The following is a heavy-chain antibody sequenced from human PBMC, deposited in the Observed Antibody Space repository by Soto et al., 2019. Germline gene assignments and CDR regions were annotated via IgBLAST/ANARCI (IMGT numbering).Heavy chain of an antibody. CDR2: IWYDGSEK. J-gene: IGHJ4*01. CDR1: GFIFSTYA. V-gene: IGHV3-33*01. CDR3: ATSRPPDPHGFDS. Sequence: QVQVVESGGGVVQPGRSLRLSCAASGFIFSTYAMHWVRQPPGKGLEWVAAIWYDGSEKYYADSVKGRFTISRDNPKNMLYLQMNSLRAEDTAVYYCATSRPPDPHGFDSWGQGTLVTVPS.